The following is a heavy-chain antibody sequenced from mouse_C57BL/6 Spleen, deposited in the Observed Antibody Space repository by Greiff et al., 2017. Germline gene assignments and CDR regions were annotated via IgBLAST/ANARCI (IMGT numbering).Heavy chain of an antibody. J-gene: IGHJ2*01. CDR3: ARGQPELGNFDY. CDR1: GYTFTDYN. CDR2: INPNNGGT. D-gene: IGHD3-3*01. Sequence: EVQLQQSGPELVKPGASVKIPCKASGYTFTDYNMDWVKQSHGKSLEWIGDINPNNGGTIYNQKFKGKATLTVDTSSSTAYMQLSSLTSEDSAVYYCARGQPELGNFDYWGQGTTLTVS. V-gene: IGHV1-18*01.